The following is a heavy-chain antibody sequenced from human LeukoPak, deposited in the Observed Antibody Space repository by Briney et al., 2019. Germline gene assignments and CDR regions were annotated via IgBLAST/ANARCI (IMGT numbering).Heavy chain of an antibody. Sequence: SETLSLTCTVSGGSIRSYYWSWIRQPPGKGLEWIGYIYYSGSTNYNPSLKSRVTISVDTSKNQFSLKLSSVTAADTAVYYCARVYSGSYYYWGQGTLVTVSS. J-gene: IGHJ4*02. V-gene: IGHV4-59*01. CDR3: ARVYSGSYYY. D-gene: IGHD1-26*01. CDR1: GGSIRSYY. CDR2: IYYSGST.